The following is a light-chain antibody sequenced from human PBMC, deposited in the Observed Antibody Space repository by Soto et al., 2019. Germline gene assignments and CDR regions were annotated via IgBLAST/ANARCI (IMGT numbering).Light chain of an antibody. Sequence: ILMTQSPATLSVSPGERATLSCRASQSVSNNFAWYQQKPGQAPTLLIYAASTRATGIPARFTGSGSVTEFTLTISGLQSEDFAVYYCQQYNNWPPWTCGQGTKVEIK. J-gene: IGKJ1*01. CDR1: QSVSNN. V-gene: IGKV3-15*01. CDR2: AAS. CDR3: QQYNNWPPWT.